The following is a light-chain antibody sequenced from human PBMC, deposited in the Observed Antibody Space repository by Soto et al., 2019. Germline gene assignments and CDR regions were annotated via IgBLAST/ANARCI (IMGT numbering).Light chain of an antibody. V-gene: IGKV3-15*01. CDR3: QQYGSSPT. Sequence: IVMTQSPATLSVSPGERATLSCRASQSVSSNLAWYQHKPGQAPRLLIYGASTRATGIPARFSGSGTGTDFTLTISRLEPEDFAVYYCQQYGSSPTFGQGTKVDIK. CDR1: QSVSSN. CDR2: GAS. J-gene: IGKJ1*01.